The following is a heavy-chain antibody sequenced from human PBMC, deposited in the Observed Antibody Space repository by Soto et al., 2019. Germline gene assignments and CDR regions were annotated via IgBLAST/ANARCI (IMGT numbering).Heavy chain of an antibody. CDR3: AAFVGATTVTRGSPRDY. CDR2: INPSGSI. J-gene: IGHJ4*02. CDR1: GGSFSGYH. Sequence: VQLQQWGAGLLKPSETLSLTCAVYGGSFSGYHWSWFRRPPGKGLEWIGEINPSGSINYNPSLKSRGTIPVETSKNQFSLNLSSVTAADTAVYYCAAFVGATTVTRGSPRDYWGQGTLVTVSS. D-gene: IGHD4-4*01. V-gene: IGHV4-34*01.